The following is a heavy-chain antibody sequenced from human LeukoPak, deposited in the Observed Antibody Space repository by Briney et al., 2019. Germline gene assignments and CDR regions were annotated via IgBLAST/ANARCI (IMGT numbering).Heavy chain of an antibody. V-gene: IGHV3-23*01. CDR3: AKPSLGSGSYYKGGSWFDP. D-gene: IGHD3-10*01. Sequence: PGGSLRLSCAASGFTFSSYAMSWVRQAPGKGLEWVSAISGSGGSTYYADSVKGRFTISRDNSKNTLYLQMNSLRAEDTAVYYCAKPSLGSGSYYKGGSWFDPWGQGTLVTVSS. J-gene: IGHJ5*02. CDR2: ISGSGGST. CDR1: GFTFSSYA.